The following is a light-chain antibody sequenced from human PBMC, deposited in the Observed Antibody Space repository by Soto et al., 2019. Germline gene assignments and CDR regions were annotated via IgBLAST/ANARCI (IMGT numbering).Light chain of an antibody. CDR1: SSDVGGYDY. CDR2: DVT. V-gene: IGLV2-14*01. J-gene: IGLJ2*01. Sequence: QSVLPQPASVSGSPGQSITISCTGTSSDVGGYDYVSWYQQHPGKAPRLMIYDVTNRPSGISNRFSGSKSGNTASLTISGLQAEDEADYFCCSYTSTSTLVFGGGTKLTVL. CDR3: CSYTSTSTLV.